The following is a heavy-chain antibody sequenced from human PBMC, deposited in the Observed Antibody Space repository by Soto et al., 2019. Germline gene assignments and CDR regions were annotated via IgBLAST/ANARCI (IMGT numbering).Heavy chain of an antibody. J-gene: IGHJ6*02. V-gene: IGHV5-51*01. CDR2: IYRSDSDI. CDR3: ARIYSGSFSV. D-gene: IGHD1-26*01. Sequence: GESLKISCKGSGYRFTNYWIAWVRQRPGKGLEWMGIIYRSDSDIRYSPSFQGQVTISADKSINTAYLQWSSLRAEDTAMYYCARIYSGSFSVWGQGTTVTVSS. CDR1: GYRFTNYW.